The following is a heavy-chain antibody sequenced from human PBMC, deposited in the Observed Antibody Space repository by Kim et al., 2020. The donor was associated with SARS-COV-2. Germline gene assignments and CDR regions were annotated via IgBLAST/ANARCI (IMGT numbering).Heavy chain of an antibody. D-gene: IGHD3-10*01. V-gene: IGHV3-30*18. CDR2: ISYDGSNK. CDR1: GFTFSSYG. J-gene: IGHJ3*02. Sequence: GGSLRLSCAASGFTFSSYGMHWVRQAPGKGLEWVAVISYDGSNKYYADSVKGRFTISRDNSKNTLYLQMNSLRAEDTAVYYCAKDLGVTMVRGVMGAFDIWGQGTMVTVSS. CDR3: AKDLGVTMVRGVMGAFDI.